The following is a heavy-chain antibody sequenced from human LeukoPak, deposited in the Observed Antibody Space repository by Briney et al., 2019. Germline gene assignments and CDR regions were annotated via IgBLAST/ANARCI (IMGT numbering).Heavy chain of an antibody. V-gene: IGHV3-7*01. CDR3: VVGATTNQH. CDR2: IKQDGSEK. J-gene: IGHJ1*01. CDR1: GFTFSSYW. Sequence: GGSLRLSCAASGFTFSSYWMSWVRQAPGKGPEWVANIKQDGSEKYYVDSVKGRFTISRDNAKNSLYLQMNSLRAEDTAVYYCVVGATTNQHWGQGTLVTVSS. D-gene: IGHD1-26*01.